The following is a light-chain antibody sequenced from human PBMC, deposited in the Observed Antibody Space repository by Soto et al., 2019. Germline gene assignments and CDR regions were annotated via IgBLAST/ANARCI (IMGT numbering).Light chain of an antibody. V-gene: IGKV3-15*01. CDR1: QSVRSN. CDR3: QHYNYWPYT. J-gene: IGKJ2*01. CDR2: GAS. Sequence: EIVMTQSPATLSVSPGERATLSCRASQSVRSNLAWYQQKPGQAPRLLIYGASSRATGIPVRFSGSGSGTEFTLTISSLQSEDFAVYYCQHYNYWPYTFGQGTKVDIK.